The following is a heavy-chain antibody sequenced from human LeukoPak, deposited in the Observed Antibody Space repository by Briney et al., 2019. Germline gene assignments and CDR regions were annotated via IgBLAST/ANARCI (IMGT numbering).Heavy chain of an antibody. D-gene: IGHD5-12*01. CDR2: IIPMLGIV. V-gene: IGHV1-69*04. J-gene: IGHJ6*02. CDR3: ARLVFRDRGYDYKDYYGMDV. CDR1: GGTFSSYA. Sequence: ASVKVSCKASGGTFSSYAISWVRQAPGQGLEWMGRIIPMLGIVNYAQKLRGRVTITADKSTSTAYMELSSLRSEDTAVYYCARLVFRDRGYDYKDYYGMDVWGQGTTVTVSS.